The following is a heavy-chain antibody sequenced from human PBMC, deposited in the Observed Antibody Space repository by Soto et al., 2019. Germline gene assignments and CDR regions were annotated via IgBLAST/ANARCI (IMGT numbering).Heavy chain of an antibody. CDR3: ASGYGGNSAAFDI. V-gene: IGHV3-30*03. J-gene: IGHJ3*02. CDR2: ISYDGRNK. Sequence: QVQLVESGGGVVQPGRSLRLSCAASGFTFSTYGMHWVRQAPGKGLEWVAIISYDGRNKYYADSVKGRFTISRDNSKNTLYLQRNSLRAEDTAVYYCASGYGGNSAAFDIWGQGTMVTVSS. D-gene: IGHD4-17*01. CDR1: GFTFSTYG.